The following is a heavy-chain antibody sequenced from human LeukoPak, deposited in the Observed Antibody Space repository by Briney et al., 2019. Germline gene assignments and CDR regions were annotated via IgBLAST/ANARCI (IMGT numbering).Heavy chain of an antibody. D-gene: IGHD6-19*01. CDR1: GFTFSSYA. Sequence: GGSLRLSCAASGFTFSSYAMSWVRQAPGKGLEWVSAISGSGGSTYYADSVKGRFTISRDNSRNTLYLQMNSLRAEDTAVYYCAKPLKQWLISYYFDYWGQGTLVTVSS. J-gene: IGHJ4*02. CDR3: AKPLKQWLISYYFDY. CDR2: ISGSGGST. V-gene: IGHV3-23*01.